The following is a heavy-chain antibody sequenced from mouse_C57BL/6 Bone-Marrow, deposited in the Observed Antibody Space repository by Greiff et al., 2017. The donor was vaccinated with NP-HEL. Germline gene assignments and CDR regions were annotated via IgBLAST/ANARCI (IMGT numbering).Heavy chain of an antibody. J-gene: IGHJ2*01. V-gene: IGHV1-43*01. CDR2: INPSTGGT. D-gene: IGHD1-1*02. CDR3: ARKGSYDY. CDR1: GYSFTGYY. Sequence: EVQLQQSGPELVKPGASVKISCKASGYSFTGYYMHWVKQSSEKSLEWIGEINPSTGGTSYNQKFKGKATLTVDKSSSTAYMQLKSLTSEDSAVYYCARKGSYDYWGQGTTLTVSS.